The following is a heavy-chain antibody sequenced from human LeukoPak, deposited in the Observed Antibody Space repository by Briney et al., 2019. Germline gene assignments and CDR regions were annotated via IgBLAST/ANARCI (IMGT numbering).Heavy chain of an antibody. D-gene: IGHD2-8*01. CDR2: IYYSGST. V-gene: IGHV4-59*12. CDR1: GGSISSYY. CDR3: AREAGDIVLMVYAYNWFDP. J-gene: IGHJ5*02. Sequence: SETLSLTCTVSGGSISSYYWSWIRQPPGKGLEWIGYIYYSGSTNYNPSLKSRVTMSVDTSKNQFSLKLSSVTAADTAVYYCAREAGDIVLMVYAYNWFDPWGQGTLVTVSS.